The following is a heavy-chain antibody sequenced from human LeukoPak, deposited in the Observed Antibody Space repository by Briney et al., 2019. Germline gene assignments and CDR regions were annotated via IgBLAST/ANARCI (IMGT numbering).Heavy chain of an antibody. V-gene: IGHV3-30*02. CDR3: AKDAPGDGYNGTPDY. CDR1: GFTFSSYG. CDR2: IRYDGDNK. Sequence: GGSLRLSCAASGFTFSSYGMHWVRQAPGKGLEWVAFIRYDGDNKFYADSVKGRFTISRDNSKNTLYLQMNSLRAEDTAVYYCAKDAPGDGYNGTPDYWGQGTLVTVSS. D-gene: IGHD5-24*01. J-gene: IGHJ4*02.